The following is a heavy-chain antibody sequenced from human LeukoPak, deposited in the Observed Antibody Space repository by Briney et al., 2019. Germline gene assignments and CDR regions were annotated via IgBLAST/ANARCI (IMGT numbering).Heavy chain of an antibody. CDR1: GFSFSDYE. CDR3: SRTKMSPYSYYGRDV. CDR2: ISSSGSTM. Sequence: GGSLRLSCTASGFSFSDYEMNWVRQAPGMGLEWVAFISSSGSTMYYADSVRGRFTLSRDSAKTSLFLQMNSLRAEDTAVYYCSRTKMSPYSYYGRDVWGRGTTVTVSS. J-gene: IGHJ6*02. V-gene: IGHV3-48*03. D-gene: IGHD2-8*01.